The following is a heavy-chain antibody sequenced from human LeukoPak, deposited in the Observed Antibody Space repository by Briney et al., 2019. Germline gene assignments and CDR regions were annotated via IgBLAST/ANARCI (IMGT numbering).Heavy chain of an antibody. V-gene: IGHV3-48*01. CDR1: GFTFSSYS. J-gene: IGHJ4*02. CDR3: ARESRPYYYDSSGYYPLGY. CDR2: ISSSSSTI. D-gene: IGHD3-22*01. Sequence: GESLRLSCAASGFTFSSYSMNWVRQAPGKGLECVSYISSSSSTIYYSDSVKGRFTISRDNAKNSLYLQMNSLRAEDTAVYYCARESRPYYYDSSGYYPLGYWGQGTLVTVSS.